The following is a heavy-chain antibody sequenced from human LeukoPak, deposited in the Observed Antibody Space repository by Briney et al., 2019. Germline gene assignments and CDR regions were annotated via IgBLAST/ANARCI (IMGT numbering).Heavy chain of an antibody. D-gene: IGHD4-17*01. J-gene: IGHJ4*02. V-gene: IGHV3-48*03. Sequence: GGSLRLSXAASGFTFSSYEMNWVRQAPGKGLEWVSYISSSGSTIYYADSVKGRFTISRDNAKNSLYLQMNGLRAEDTAVYYCAREPTMTTVTTSRLWGQGTLVTVSS. CDR2: ISSSGSTI. CDR3: AREPTMTTVTTSRL. CDR1: GFTFSSYE.